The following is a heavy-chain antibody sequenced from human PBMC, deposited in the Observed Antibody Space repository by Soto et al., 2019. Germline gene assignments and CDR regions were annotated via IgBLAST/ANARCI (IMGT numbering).Heavy chain of an antibody. CDR2: IYWDDDK. CDR1: GFSLTTRGVG. V-gene: IGHV2-5*02. D-gene: IGHD3-16*01. J-gene: IGHJ5*02. Sequence: QITLKESGPTLVKPTQTLTLTCTFSGFSLTTRGVGVGWIRQPPGKALECLALIYWDDDKRYSPTVQSRLSNTKDNSKNQVVLTMTNVDPVDTATYYSAHIPNYYQYDWFDPWGQGTLVSVSS. CDR3: AHIPNYYQYDWFDP.